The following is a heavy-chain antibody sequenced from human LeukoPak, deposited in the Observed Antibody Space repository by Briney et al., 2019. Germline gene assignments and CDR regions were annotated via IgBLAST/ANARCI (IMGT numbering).Heavy chain of an antibody. J-gene: IGHJ6*03. D-gene: IGHD6-6*01. V-gene: IGHV1-46*01. CDR1: GYTFTSYY. Sequence: ASVKVSCKASGYTFTSYYMHWVRQAPGQGLEWMGIINPSGGSTSYAQKFQGRVTMTRDMSTSTVYMELSSLRSEDTAVYYCARDRYSSSSPVDYYYMDVWGKGTTVTISS. CDR2: INPSGGST. CDR3: ARDRYSSSSPVDYYYMDV.